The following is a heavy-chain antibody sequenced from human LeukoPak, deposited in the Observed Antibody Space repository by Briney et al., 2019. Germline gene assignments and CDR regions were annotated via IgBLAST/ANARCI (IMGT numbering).Heavy chain of an antibody. D-gene: IGHD1-14*01. V-gene: IGHV1-2*02. CDR1: GYTFTAYY. Sequence: ASVKISCKASGYTFTAYYMHWVRQAPGQRLEWMGWIDPKSGGTTYAQRFKGRVPMTRDTSISTAYLELSRLRSDDTAVYYRARQKGTAPARNAFDIWGQGTMVSVSS. CDR3: ARQKGTAPARNAFDI. J-gene: IGHJ3*02. CDR2: IDPKSGGT.